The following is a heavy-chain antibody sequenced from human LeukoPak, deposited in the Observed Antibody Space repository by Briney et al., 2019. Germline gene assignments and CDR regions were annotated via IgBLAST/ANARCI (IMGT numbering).Heavy chain of an antibody. D-gene: IGHD3-3*01. CDR1: GGSFSGYY. J-gene: IGHJ6*02. CDR2: INHSGST. CDR3: ARLMIFGVVISGTYGMDV. V-gene: IGHV4-34*01. Sequence: SETLSLTCAVYGGSFSGYYWSWLRQPPGKGLEWIGEINHSGSTNYNPSLKSRVTISVDTSKNQFSLKLSPVTAADTAVYYCARLMIFGVVISGTYGMDVWGQGTTVTVSS.